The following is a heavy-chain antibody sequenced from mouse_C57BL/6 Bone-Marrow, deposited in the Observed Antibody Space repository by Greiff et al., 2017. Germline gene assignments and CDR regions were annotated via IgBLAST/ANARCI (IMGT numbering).Heavy chain of an antibody. CDR1: GYTFTSYW. D-gene: IGHD2-4*01. J-gene: IGHJ3*01. V-gene: IGHV1-7*01. CDR2: INPSSGYT. CDR3: ARSAIYYDYFAWFAY. Sequence: QVQLKESGAELAKPGASVKLSCKASGYTFTSYWMHWVKQRPGQGLEWIGYINPSSGYTKYNQKFKDKATLTADKSSSTAYMQLSSLTYEDSAVYYCARSAIYYDYFAWFAYWGQGTLVTVSA.